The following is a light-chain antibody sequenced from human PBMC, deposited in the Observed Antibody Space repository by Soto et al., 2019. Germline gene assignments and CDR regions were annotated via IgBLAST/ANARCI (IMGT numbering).Light chain of an antibody. CDR1: QSISSR. J-gene: IGKJ2*01. Sequence: DIQMTQSPSTLSASVGDRVTITCRASQSISSRLAWYQQKPGKAPKLLIYKASSLESGVPSRFSGSGSGTEFTLTISSLQPDDFATYYCQRYNSYSPYTFGQGTKLEIK. CDR3: QRYNSYSPYT. V-gene: IGKV1-5*03. CDR2: KAS.